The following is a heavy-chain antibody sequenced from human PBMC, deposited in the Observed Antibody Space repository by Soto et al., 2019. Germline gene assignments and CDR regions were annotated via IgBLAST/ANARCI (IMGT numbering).Heavy chain of an antibody. D-gene: IGHD6-13*01. J-gene: IGHJ6*03. CDR2: ISGSGGST. Sequence: LSLTCAASGFTFSSYAMSWVRQAPGKGLEWVSAISGSGGSTYYADSVKGRFTISRDNSKNTLYLQMNSLRAEDTAVYYCAKAPSIAAAGIFGYYHMDVWGKGTTVTVSS. CDR3: AKAPSIAAAGIFGYYHMDV. CDR1: GFTFSSYA. V-gene: IGHV3-23*01.